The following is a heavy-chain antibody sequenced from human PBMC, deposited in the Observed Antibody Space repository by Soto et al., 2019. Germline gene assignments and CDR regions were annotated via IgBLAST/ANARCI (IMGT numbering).Heavy chain of an antibody. D-gene: IGHD3-10*01. CDR3: AKELDYGSGSSYFDY. V-gene: IGHV3-23*01. CDR2: ISGSGGST. CDR1: GLTVSSYG. J-gene: IGHJ4*02. Sequence: PGGSLRLSCAACGLTVSSYGMRWVRQAQGKGLEWVSAISGSGGSTYYADSVKGRFTISRDNSKNTLYLQMNSLRAEDTAVYYCAKELDYGSGSSYFDYWGQGTLVTVSS.